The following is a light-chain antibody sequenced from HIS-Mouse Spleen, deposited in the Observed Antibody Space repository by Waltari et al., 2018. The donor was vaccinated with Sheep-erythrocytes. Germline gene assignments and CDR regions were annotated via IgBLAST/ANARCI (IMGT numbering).Light chain of an antibody. CDR3: AAWDDSLNGPV. CDR1: SSNIGSNT. J-gene: IGLJ3*02. CDR2: SNN. V-gene: IGLV1-44*01. Sequence: QSVLPQPPSASGTPGQRVTIPCSGSSSNIGSNTVNWYQQLPGTAPKLLIYSNNQRPSGVPARFSGSKSGTSASLAISGLQSEDEADYYCAAWDDSLNGPVFGGGTKLTVL.